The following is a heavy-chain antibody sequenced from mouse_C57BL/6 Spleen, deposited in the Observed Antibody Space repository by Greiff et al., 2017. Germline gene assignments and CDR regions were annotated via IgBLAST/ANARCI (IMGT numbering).Heavy chain of an antibody. CDR3: ARTHYYGSSWYAMDY. J-gene: IGHJ4*01. D-gene: IGHD1-1*01. CDR1: GYTFTSYW. CDR2: IDPSDSYT. Sequence: QVQLQQPGAELVKPGASVKLSCKASGYTFTSYWMQWVKQRPGQGLEWIGEIDPSDSYTNYNQKFKGKATLTVDTSSSTAYMQLSSLTSEDFAFYYCARTHYYGSSWYAMDYWGQGTSVTVSS. V-gene: IGHV1-50*01.